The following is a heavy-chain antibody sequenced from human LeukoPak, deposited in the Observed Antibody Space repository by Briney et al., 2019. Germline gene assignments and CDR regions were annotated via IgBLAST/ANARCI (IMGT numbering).Heavy chain of an antibody. CDR2: VNPNDGST. CDR3: XXXXXXSGSHFWDY. CDR1: GYTFINHY. V-gene: IGHV1-46*01. J-gene: IGHJ4*02. D-gene: IGHD3-3*02. Sequence: ASVKVSCKASGYTFINHYVHWVRQAPGQGLEWMGIVNPNDGSTIYAQKFQGRVTMTGDTSTTTVYMDLSSLRSEDTAVYYCXXXXXXSGSHFWDYWGQGTLVTVSS.